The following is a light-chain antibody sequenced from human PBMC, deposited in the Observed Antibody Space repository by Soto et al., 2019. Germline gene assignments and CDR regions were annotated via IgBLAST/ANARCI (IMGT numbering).Light chain of an antibody. Sequence: QSPSSLSASVGDRVTITCRTSQNIYKYLSWYQQKPGKAPKLLIYATSTLQSGVPSRFSGSGSGTDFTLTISTLQPEDFATYYCLQTYSTPRTFGQGTKVDIK. CDR2: ATS. CDR3: LQTYSTPRT. CDR1: QNIYKY. J-gene: IGKJ1*01. V-gene: IGKV1-39*01.